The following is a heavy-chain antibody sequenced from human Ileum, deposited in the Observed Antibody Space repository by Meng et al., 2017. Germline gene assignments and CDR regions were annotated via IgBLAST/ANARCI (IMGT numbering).Heavy chain of an antibody. CDR3: AKDGTSGSYLGLYY. D-gene: IGHD1-26*01. CDR1: GDSVSSNSAA. Sequence: QVQLPQSGPGLVKPSKTLPLTWPISGDSVSSNSAAWNWIRQSPSRGLEWLGRTYYRSKWYNDYAVSVKSRITINPDTSKNQFSLQLNSVTPEDTAVYYCAKDGTSGSYLGLYYWGQGTLVTVSS. J-gene: IGHJ4*02. CDR2: TYYRSKWYN. V-gene: IGHV6-1*01.